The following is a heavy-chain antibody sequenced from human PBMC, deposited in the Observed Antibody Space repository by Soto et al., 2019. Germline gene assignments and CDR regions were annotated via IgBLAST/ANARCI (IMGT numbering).Heavy chain of an antibody. CDR3: ASTAEAVGAIPYYYYYGMDV. V-gene: IGHV1-69*13. D-gene: IGHD1-26*01. Sequence: SVKVSCKASGGTFSIYAISWVLQAPGQGLEWMGGIIPIFGTANYAQKFQGRVTITADESTSTAYMELSSLRSEDTAVYYCASTAEAVGAIPYYYYYGMDVWGHGTTVTVSS. J-gene: IGHJ6*02. CDR2: IIPIFGTA. CDR1: GGTFSIYA.